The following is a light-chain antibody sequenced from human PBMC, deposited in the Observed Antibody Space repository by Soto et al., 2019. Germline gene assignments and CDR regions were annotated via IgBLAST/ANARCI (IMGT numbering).Light chain of an antibody. CDR2: AAS. Sequence: DIQMTQSPSSLSASVGDRVTITCRASQSISSYLNWYQQKPGKAPKLLIYAASSLQSGVTSRLSGRGSGTDFTLTISSLQPEDFATYYCQQSYSTAPTFGQGTKVEIK. V-gene: IGKV1-39*01. J-gene: IGKJ1*01. CDR3: QQSYSTAPT. CDR1: QSISSY.